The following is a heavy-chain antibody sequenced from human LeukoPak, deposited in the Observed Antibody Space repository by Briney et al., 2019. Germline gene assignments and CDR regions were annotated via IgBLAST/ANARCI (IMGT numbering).Heavy chain of an antibody. CDR1: GVSISSHY. V-gene: IGHV4-59*08. D-gene: IGHD6-19*01. J-gene: IGHJ4*02. CDR2: ITNSGST. Sequence: SETQSLTCTVSGVSISSHYWSWIRQPPGKGLEWIGYITNSGSTNYNPSLKSRVTISVDTSRNQVSLKLSSVTAADTALYYCARHGETSAWGRVHYWGQGTLVVISS. CDR3: ARHGETSAWGRVHY.